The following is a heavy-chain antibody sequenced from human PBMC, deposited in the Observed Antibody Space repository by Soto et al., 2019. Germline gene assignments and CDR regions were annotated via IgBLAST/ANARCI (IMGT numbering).Heavy chain of an antibody. J-gene: IGHJ4*02. V-gene: IGHV4-34*01. Sequence: QVQLQQWGAGLLTPSENLSLTCAVYGGYFSGYSWSWIRQPPGKGLEWIGAINHSGRTNYNPSLKSRVTISVDTSKNQFSLKLSSVTAADTAVYYCARIPYCTNGVCSRPFDYWGQGTLVTVA. CDR2: INHSGRT. CDR1: GGYFSGYS. D-gene: IGHD2-8*01. CDR3: ARIPYCTNGVCSRPFDY.